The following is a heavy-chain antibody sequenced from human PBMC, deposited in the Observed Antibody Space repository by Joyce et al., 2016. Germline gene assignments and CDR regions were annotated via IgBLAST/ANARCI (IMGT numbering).Heavy chain of an antibody. CDR1: QTRSNNFV. CDR3: ARAMTVVGAYTLRDGFDV. J-gene: IGHJ3*01. D-gene: IGHD1-26*01. CDR2: IGDSGGGR. V-gene: IGHV3-23*04. Sequence: EMQLEESGGTLVHPGGSLSLSCTVSQTRSNNFVMAGVRQVPGKGVEVVSAIGDSGGGRYYADSVRGRFTVSRDNSKNTMYLQMTSLQTEDTAIYYCARAMTVVGAYTLRDGFDVWGRGTLVAVSS.